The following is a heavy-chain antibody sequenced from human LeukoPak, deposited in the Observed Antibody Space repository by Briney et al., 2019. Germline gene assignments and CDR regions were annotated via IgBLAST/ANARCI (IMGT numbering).Heavy chain of an antibody. J-gene: IGHJ4*02. CDR1: VDSINTKNYY. Sequence: PSETLSLTCTVSVDSINTKNYYWGWIRQPPGKGLEWIGSIYYSGNTYYNPSLKSRVTLSIDTSKNQFSLRLSSATAADTAVYHCARHSYGTFDYWGQGTLVTVSS. V-gene: IGHV4-39*01. CDR2: IYYSGNT. D-gene: IGHD5-18*01. CDR3: ARHSYGTFDY.